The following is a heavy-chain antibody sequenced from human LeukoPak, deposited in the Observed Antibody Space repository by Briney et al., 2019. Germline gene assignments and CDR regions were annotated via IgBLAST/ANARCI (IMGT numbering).Heavy chain of an antibody. CDR2: ISYDGSNK. CDR1: GFTFSSYA. Sequence: PGRSLRLSCAASGFTFSSYAMHWVRQAPGKGLEWVAVISYDGSNKYYADSVKGRFTISRDNSKNTLYLQMNSLRAEDTAVYYCAIISGYDPSPYYYYYGMDVWGQGTTVTVSS. V-gene: IGHV3-30-3*01. CDR3: AIISGYDPSPYYYYYGMDV. D-gene: IGHD5-12*01. J-gene: IGHJ6*02.